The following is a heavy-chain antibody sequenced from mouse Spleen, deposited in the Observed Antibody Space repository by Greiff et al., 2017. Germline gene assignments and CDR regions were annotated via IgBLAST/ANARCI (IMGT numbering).Heavy chain of an antibody. D-gene: IGHD1-1*01. CDR2: INPSTGGT. V-gene: IGHV1-42*01. CDR1: GYSFTGYY. CDR3: ARKGGYGSSYGY. J-gene: IGHJ2*01. Sequence: DVQLQESGPELVKPGASVKISCKASGYSFTGYYMNWVKQSPEKSLEWIGEINPSTGGTTYNQKFKAKATLTVDKSSSTAYMQLKSLTSEDSAVYYCARKGGYGSSYGYWGQGTTLTVSS.